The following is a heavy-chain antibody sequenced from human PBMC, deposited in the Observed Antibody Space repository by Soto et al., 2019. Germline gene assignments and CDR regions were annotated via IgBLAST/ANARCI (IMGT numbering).Heavy chain of an antibody. CDR2: INHSGST. CDR3: ARGRGYSYGFY. V-gene: IGHV4-34*01. CDR1: GGSFSGYY. D-gene: IGHD5-18*01. Sequence: QVQLQQWGAGLLKPSETLSLTCAVYGGSFSGYYWSWIRQPPGKGLEWIGEINHSGSTNYNPSLKSRVTISVDTSKNQFSLKLSSVTAADTAVYYCARGRGYSYGFYWGQGTLVTVSS. J-gene: IGHJ4*02.